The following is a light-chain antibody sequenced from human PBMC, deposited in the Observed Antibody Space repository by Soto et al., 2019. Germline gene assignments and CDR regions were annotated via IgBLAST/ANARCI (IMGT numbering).Light chain of an antibody. V-gene: IGLV1-40*01. CDR2: ANI. J-gene: IGLJ3*02. CDR1: SSNIGAGHD. Sequence: QSVLTQPPSVSGAPGQRVTISCSGSSSNIGAGHDVHWYQQLPGTAPKLLIYANINRPSGVPDRFSGSKSGTSASLAITGLQAEDEADYYCQSYDSSLRGRVFGGGTKLTVL. CDR3: QSYDSSLRGRV.